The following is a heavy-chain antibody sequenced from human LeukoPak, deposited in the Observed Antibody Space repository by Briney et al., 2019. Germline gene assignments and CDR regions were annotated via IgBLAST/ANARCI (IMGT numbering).Heavy chain of an antibody. CDR1: GGSISSYY. Sequence: SETLSLTCTVSGGSISSYYWSWIRQPPGKGLEWIGYVYYSGSTKYNPSLKSRVTISVDTSKNQFSLKLNSVTAADTAVYYCARVIPILGVVTTGYYFDYWGQGTLVTVSS. CDR2: VYYSGST. D-gene: IGHD3-3*01. J-gene: IGHJ4*02. CDR3: ARVIPILGVVTTGYYFDY. V-gene: IGHV4-59*01.